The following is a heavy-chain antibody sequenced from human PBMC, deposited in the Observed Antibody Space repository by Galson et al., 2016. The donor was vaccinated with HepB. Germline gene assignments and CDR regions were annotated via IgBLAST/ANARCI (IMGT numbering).Heavy chain of an antibody. CDR3: AGGLGWLVDY. D-gene: IGHD6-19*01. V-gene: IGHV3-7*01. CDR1: GFTFSYYY. Sequence: SLRLSCAASGFTFSYYYMNWVRQAPGKGLEWVAVLNQDGSEKYYVDSVKGRFTISRDNAKNSLYLQMNSLRAEDTAVYYCAGGLGWLVDYWGQGTLVTVSS. CDR2: LNQDGSEK. J-gene: IGHJ4*02.